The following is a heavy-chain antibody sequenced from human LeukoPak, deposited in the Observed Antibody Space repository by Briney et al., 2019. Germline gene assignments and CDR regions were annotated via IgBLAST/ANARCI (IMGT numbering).Heavy chain of an antibody. D-gene: IGHD6-13*01. Sequence: ASVKVSCKASGYTFTSYDINWVRQATGQGLEWMGWMNPNSGNTGYAQKFQGRVTITRNTSISTAYMELSSLRSEDTAVYYCARVAGAIAAAGRAYYYYMDVWGKGTTVTISS. CDR1: GYTFTSYD. CDR2: MNPNSGNT. J-gene: IGHJ6*03. V-gene: IGHV1-8*03. CDR3: ARVAGAIAAAGRAYYYYMDV.